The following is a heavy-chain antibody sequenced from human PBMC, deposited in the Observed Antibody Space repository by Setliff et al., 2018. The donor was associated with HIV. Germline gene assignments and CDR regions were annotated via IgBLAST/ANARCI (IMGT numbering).Heavy chain of an antibody. CDR2: MYYDGIT. CDR3: ARDPFMATIRYAFDI. J-gene: IGHJ3*02. D-gene: IGHD5-12*01. V-gene: IGHV4-39*02. CDR1: GYSIISDSYY. Sequence: SETLSLTCSVSGYSIISDSYYWGWIRQPPGKGLEWRGSMYYDGITHYNPSLKSRVAIFEDTSKSQFSLNLTSVTAADTAVYYCARDPFMATIRYAFDIWGQGTRVT.